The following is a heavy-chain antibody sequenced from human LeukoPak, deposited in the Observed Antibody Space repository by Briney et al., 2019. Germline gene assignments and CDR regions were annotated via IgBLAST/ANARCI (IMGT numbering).Heavy chain of an antibody. Sequence: SETLSLTCTVSGGSISSYYWSWIRQPPGKGLEWIGYVFHSGTTNYNPSFKSRVATTVDTAKNQFSLRLTSVTTADTAVYYCARDRKQHYSTSSLNNYYDLDVWGPGTTVTVSS. CDR2: VFHSGTT. CDR1: GGSISSYY. CDR3: ARDRKQHYSTSSLNNYYDLDV. D-gene: IGHD2/OR15-2a*01. V-gene: IGHV4-59*01. J-gene: IGHJ6*02.